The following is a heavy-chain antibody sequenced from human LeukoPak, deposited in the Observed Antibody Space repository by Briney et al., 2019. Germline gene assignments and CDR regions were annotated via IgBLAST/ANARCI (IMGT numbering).Heavy chain of an antibody. J-gene: IGHJ3*01. CDR2: TYYRSKWYN. D-gene: IGHD6-19*01. CDR3: ARGKAVAYPDTFDV. CDR1: GDSVSSNSVA. V-gene: IGHV6-1*01. Sequence: SQTLSLTFVISGDSVSSNSVAWNWIRQSPSRGLEWLGNTYYRSKWYNDYAASVKSRITINPDTSKNQFSLQLNSVTPEDTAVYYCARGKAVAYPDTFDVWGQGTMVTVSS.